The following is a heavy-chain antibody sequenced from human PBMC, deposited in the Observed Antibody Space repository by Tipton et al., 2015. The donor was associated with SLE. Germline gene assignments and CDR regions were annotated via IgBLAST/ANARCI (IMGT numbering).Heavy chain of an antibody. CDR3: ARAQLGILDPFDY. Sequence: SLRLSCAASGFTFSNAWMNWVRQAPGKGLEWVSSIGSSSRNIYYADSVQGRFTISRDNAKNSLYLQMNSLRAEDTAVYYCARAQLGILDPFDYWGQGTLVTVSS. CDR1: GFTFSNAW. CDR2: IGSSSRNI. J-gene: IGHJ4*02. D-gene: IGHD2-2*01. V-gene: IGHV3-21*01.